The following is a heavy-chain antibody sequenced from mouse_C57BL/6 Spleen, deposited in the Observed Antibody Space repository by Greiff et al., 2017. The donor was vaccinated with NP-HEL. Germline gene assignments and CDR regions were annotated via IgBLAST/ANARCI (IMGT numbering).Heavy chain of an antibody. D-gene: IGHD2-3*01. Sequence: VQLQQSGAELVRPGTSVKVSCKASGYAFTNYLIEWVKQRPGQGLEWIGVINPGSGGTNYNEKFKGKATLTADKSSSTAYMQLSSLTSEDSAVYFCARDGYWVYAMDYWGQGTSVTVSS. CDR3: ARDGYWVYAMDY. V-gene: IGHV1-54*01. CDR1: GYAFTNYL. J-gene: IGHJ4*01. CDR2: INPGSGGT.